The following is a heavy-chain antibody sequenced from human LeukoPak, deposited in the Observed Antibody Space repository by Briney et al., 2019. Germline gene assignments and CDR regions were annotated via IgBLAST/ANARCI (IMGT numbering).Heavy chain of an antibody. D-gene: IGHD4-17*01. CDR3: ARVSAYGDYFDY. CDR2: ISSSGSTI. V-gene: IGHV3-48*03. J-gene: IGHJ4*02. CDR1: GFTFSSYE. Sequence: PGGSLRLSCAASGFTFSSYEMNWVRQAPGKGLEWVSYISSSGSTIYYADSVKGRFTISRDNAKNTLYLQMNSLRAEDTAVYYCARVSAYGDYFDYWGQGTLVTVSS.